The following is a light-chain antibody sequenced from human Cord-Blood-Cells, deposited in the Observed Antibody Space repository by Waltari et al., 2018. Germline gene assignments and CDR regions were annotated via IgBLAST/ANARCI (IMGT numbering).Light chain of an antibody. V-gene: IGLV3-1*01. Sequence: SYELTQPPSVSVSPGQTASITCSGDKLGDKYACWYQEKPGESPVLVIDQDSKRPSGIPERLSGSNSGNTAALAISGTQAMDEADDYCQAWDSSTVVFGGGTKLTVL. CDR1: KLGDKY. J-gene: IGLJ2*01. CDR3: QAWDSSTVV. CDR2: QDS.